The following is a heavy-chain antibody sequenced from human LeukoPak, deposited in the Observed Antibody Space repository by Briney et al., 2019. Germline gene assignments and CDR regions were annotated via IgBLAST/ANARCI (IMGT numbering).Heavy chain of an antibody. CDR1: GGSISSSRYY. J-gene: IGHJ4*02. CDR2: IYYSGST. Sequence: VKPSETLSLTCTVSGGSISSSRYYWGWIRQPPGKGLEWIGSIYYSGSTNYNPSLKSRVTMSVDTSKNQFSLKLSSVTAADTAVYYCARVAGKDIVVVPAARRGHYFDYWGQGTLVTVSS. V-gene: IGHV4-39*07. D-gene: IGHD2-2*01. CDR3: ARVAGKDIVVVPAARRGHYFDY.